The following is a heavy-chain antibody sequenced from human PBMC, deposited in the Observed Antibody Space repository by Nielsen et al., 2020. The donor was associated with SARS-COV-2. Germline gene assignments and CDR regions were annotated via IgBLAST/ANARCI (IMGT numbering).Heavy chain of an antibody. CDR1: GFTVSNYA. D-gene: IGHD4-17*01. CDR2: ICWNSGSI. V-gene: IGHV3-9*01. CDR3: AKLADYGDYGEVDY. Sequence: GGSLRLSCAASGFTVSNYAMHWVRQAPGKGLEWVSGICWNSGSIGYEDSEKGRFTISRDNAKNSLYLQMNSLRAEDTALYYCAKLADYGDYGEVDYWGQGTLVTVSS. J-gene: IGHJ4*02.